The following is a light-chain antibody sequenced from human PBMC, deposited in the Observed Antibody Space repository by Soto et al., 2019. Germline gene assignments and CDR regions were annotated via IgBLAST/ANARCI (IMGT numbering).Light chain of an antibody. CDR3: QQYGSSPWT. V-gene: IGKV3-20*01. CDR2: GAS. CDR1: QSVSDNY. J-gene: IGKJ1*01. Sequence: EIVLTQSPGTLFWSSGERATLSCRAIQSVSDNYLAWYQQKPGQAPRLLIYGASSRAAGIPDRFSGSGSGPDFTLTISRLGPEDVAVYFCQQYGSSPWTFGQGTKVEIK.